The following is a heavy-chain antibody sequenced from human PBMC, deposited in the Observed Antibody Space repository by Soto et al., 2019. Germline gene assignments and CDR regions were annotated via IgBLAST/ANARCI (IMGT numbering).Heavy chain of an antibody. CDR2: INHSGST. J-gene: IGHJ5*02. CDR1: GGSFSGYY. Sequence: QVQLQQWGAGRLKPSETLSLTCAVYGGSFSGYYWSWIPQPPGKGPEWIGEINHSGSTNYNPSLKSRVTRSVDSSKNQFSLRLSSVTAADTAVYYCAREGTVAAREWFDPWGQGTLVTVSA. V-gene: IGHV4-34*01. D-gene: IGHD6-19*01. CDR3: AREGTVAAREWFDP.